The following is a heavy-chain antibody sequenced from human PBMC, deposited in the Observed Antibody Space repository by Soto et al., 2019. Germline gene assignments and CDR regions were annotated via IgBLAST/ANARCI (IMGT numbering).Heavy chain of an antibody. CDR2: VTSRGDTT. V-gene: IGHV3-23*01. CDR3: AKDRLGGGLDY. CDR1: GFIFSNYA. Sequence: EVQLLQSGGGLVQPGGSLRLSCAASGFIFSNYAMNWVRQAPGKGLEWVSIVTSRGDTTYYAASVKSRFTIPRDTSTNTLYLQVNSLPAEDTAVYYCAKDRLGGGLDYWRQGTLVSVSS. J-gene: IGHJ4*02. D-gene: IGHD3-16*01.